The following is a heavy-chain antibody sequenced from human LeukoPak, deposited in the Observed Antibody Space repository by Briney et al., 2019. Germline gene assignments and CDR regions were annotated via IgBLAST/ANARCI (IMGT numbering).Heavy chain of an antibody. V-gene: IGHV4-59*08. CDR3: ARHSCSGGSCYFDY. CDR1: GGSISSYY. D-gene: IGHD2-15*01. J-gene: IGHJ4*02. Sequence: SETLSLTCTVSGGSISSYYWSLIRQPPGKGLEWIGYIYYSGSTNYNPSFKSRVTISVDASKNQFSLKLSSVTAADTAVYYCARHSCSGGSCYFDYWGQGTLVTVSS. CDR2: IYYSGST.